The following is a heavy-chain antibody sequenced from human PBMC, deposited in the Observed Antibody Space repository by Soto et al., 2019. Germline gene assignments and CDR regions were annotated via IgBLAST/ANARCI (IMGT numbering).Heavy chain of an antibody. D-gene: IGHD1-26*01. V-gene: IGHV1-69*13. CDR3: ARASIVGATTYAHNYYGMDV. Sequence: ASVKVSCKASGGTFSSYAISCVRQAPGQGLEWMGGIIPIFGTANYAQKFQGRVTITADESTSTAYMELSSLRSEDTAVYYCARASIVGATTYAHNYYGMDVWGQGTTVTVSS. CDR2: IIPIFGTA. J-gene: IGHJ6*02. CDR1: GGTFSSYA.